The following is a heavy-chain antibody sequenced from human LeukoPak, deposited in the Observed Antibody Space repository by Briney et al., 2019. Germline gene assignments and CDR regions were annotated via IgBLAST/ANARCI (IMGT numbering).Heavy chain of an antibody. J-gene: IGHJ4*02. D-gene: IGHD6-6*01. CDR2: ISSSSSTI. Sequence: PGGSLRLSCTASGFTFSSYSMNWVRQAPGKGLEWVSYISSSSSTIYYADSVKGRFTISRDNAKNSLYLQMNSLRAEDTAVYYCARDPEYSSSWGYFDYWGQGTLVTVSS. CDR3: ARDPEYSSSWGYFDY. V-gene: IGHV3-48*01. CDR1: GFTFSSYS.